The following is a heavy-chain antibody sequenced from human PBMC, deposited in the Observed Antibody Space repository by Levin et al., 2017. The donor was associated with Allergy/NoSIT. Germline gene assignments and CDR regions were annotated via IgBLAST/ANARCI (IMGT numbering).Heavy chain of an antibody. D-gene: IGHD6-6*01. V-gene: IGHV4-34*01. J-gene: IGHJ5*02. CDR2: INYSGSV. Sequence: SETLSLTCAVYGGSLSGYSWTWIRQSPRKGLEWIGDINYSGSVNFNPSLKSRAAMSLDTSNNHFSLTLGSVTGADTAVYFCAGISSRRGRLPSRKYTWFDPWGQGTLVSVSS. CDR1: GGSLSGYS. CDR3: AGISSRRGRLPSRKYTWFDP.